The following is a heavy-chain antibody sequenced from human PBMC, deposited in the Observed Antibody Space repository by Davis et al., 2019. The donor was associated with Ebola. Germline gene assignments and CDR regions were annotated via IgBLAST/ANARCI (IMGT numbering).Heavy chain of an antibody. V-gene: IGHV3-21*01. D-gene: IGHD2-2*01. CDR1: GFTFSSYA. CDR3: ARSLSRYCSSTSCSLYYYYYYMDV. CDR2: ISSSSSYI. J-gene: IGHJ6*03. Sequence: PGGSLRLSCAASGFTFSSYAMHWVRQAPGKGLEWVSSISSSSSYIYYADSVKGRFTISRDNAKNSLYLQMNSLRAEDTAVYYCARSLSRYCSSTSCSLYYYYYYMDVWGKGTTVTVSS.